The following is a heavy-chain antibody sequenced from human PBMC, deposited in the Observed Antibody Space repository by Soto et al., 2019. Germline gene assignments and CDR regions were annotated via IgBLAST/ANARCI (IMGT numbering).Heavy chain of an antibody. J-gene: IGHJ6*02. CDR1: GGSISSGDYY. D-gene: IGHD6-13*01. CDR2: IYYSGST. V-gene: IGHV4-61*08. CDR3: ARDAGQLRGYYYGMDV. Sequence: SETLSLTCTVSGGSISSGDYYWSWIRQPPGKGLEWIGYIYYSGSTNYNPSLKSRVTISVDTSKNQFSLKLSSVTAADTAVYYCARDAGQLRGYYYGMDVWGQGTTVTVSS.